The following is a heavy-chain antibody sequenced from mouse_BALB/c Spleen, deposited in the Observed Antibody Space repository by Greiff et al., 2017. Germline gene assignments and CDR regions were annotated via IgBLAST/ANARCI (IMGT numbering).Heavy chain of an antibody. CDR3: ARYDDYDNYAMDY. Sequence: DLVKPGASVKLSCKASGYTFTSYWINWIKQRPGQGLEWIGRIAPGSGSTYYNEMFKGKATLTVDTSSSTAYIQLSSLSSEDSAVYFCARYDDYDNYAMDYWGQGTAGTGSS. V-gene: IGHV1S41*01. D-gene: IGHD2-4*01. J-gene: IGHJ4*01. CDR1: GYTFTSYW. CDR2: IAPGSGST.